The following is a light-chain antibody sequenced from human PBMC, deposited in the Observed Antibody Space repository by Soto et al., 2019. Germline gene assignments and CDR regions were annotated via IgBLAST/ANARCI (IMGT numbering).Light chain of an antibody. CDR3: QQYDNLPLT. CDR1: QEISNY. V-gene: IGKV1-33*01. J-gene: IGKJ4*01. CDR2: DAS. Sequence: DIQMTQSPSSLSASLGDRVTITCQASQEISNYLNWYQQRPGKAPKLLIYDASNLETGVPSRFSGSGSGTDFTFTISSLQPEDIATYYCQQYDNLPLTFGGGTKVDIK.